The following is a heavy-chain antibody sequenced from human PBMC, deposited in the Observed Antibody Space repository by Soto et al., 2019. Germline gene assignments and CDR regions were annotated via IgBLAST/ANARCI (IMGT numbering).Heavy chain of an antibody. Sequence: QVQLVQSGAEVKRPGASVNVSCKATGYAFTSYDINWVRQATGQGLEWMGWMNPNSGNTGYAQKFQGRVTMTSNTSISTAYMELSSLRSEDTAVYYCARESVGWFDPWGQGTLVTVSS. V-gene: IGHV1-8*01. D-gene: IGHD1-26*01. CDR3: ARESVGWFDP. CDR1: GYAFTSYD. J-gene: IGHJ5*02. CDR2: MNPNSGNT.